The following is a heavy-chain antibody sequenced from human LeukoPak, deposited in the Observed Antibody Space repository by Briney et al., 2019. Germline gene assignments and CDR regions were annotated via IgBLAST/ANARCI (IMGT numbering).Heavy chain of an antibody. Sequence: SETLSLTCAVYGDSFNRHFWSWLRQSPGRGLEWIGEVNYRGSSIYSPSVKTRVTVSVDTSKKQISLTLKSVTAADTATYFCARGGAFDGYCAAGACNSAYFDHWGQGTPVIVTA. CDR1: GDSFNRHF. CDR2: VNYRGSS. CDR3: ARGGAFDGYCAAGACNSAYFDH. D-gene: IGHD2-2*03. V-gene: IGHV4-34*09. J-gene: IGHJ4*02.